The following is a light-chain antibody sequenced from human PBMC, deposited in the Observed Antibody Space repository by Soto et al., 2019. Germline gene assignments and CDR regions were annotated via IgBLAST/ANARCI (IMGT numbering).Light chain of an antibody. CDR1: QSVTTY. V-gene: IGKV3-20*01. J-gene: IGKJ2*01. Sequence: EIVLTQSPGTLSLSPGERATLSCRASQSVTTYLAWYKQKLGQAPRLLIYAASSRATGIPDRFSGSGSGADFTLTISRLEPEDFAVYYCQQYGSSPTAFGQGTNLEIK. CDR2: AAS. CDR3: QQYGSSPTA.